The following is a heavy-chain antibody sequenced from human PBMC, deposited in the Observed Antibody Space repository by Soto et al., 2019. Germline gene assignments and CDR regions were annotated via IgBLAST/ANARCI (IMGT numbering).Heavy chain of an antibody. CDR2: ISFDASEK. Sequence: QVQLVESGGGVVQPGASLTLSCAASGFRFSGFGMHWVRQAPGKGLEWVAVISFDASEKFYVDSVKGRFSISRDASHSRVFLQMNSLRREDTSVYYCARDLGGYVHLWDKSNYWGQGTLVNVS. D-gene: IGHD5-12*01. V-gene: IGHV3-30*04. J-gene: IGHJ1*01. CDR1: GFRFSGFG. CDR3: ARDLGGYVHLWDKSNY.